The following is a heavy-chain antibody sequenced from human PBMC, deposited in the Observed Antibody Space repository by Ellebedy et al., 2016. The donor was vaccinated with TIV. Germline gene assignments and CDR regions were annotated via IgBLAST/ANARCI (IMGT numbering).Heavy chain of an antibody. J-gene: IGHJ6*02. CDR1: GGSISITYSY. V-gene: IGHV4-39*01. CDR2: FSYSGST. CDR3: ARHNCSSNSLRECYGYHYYGMDV. Sequence: MPSETLSLTCTVSGGSISITYSYWGWIRQPPGKGLEWIGSFSYSGSTYDHPSLKSRVTISVDTSKNQFALELTSVTAADTAVYYCARHNCSSNSLRECYGYHYYGMDVWGQGTTVTVS. D-gene: IGHD2-2*01.